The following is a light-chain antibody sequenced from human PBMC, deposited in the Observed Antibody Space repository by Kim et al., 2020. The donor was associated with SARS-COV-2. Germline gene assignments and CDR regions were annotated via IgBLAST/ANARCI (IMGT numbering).Light chain of an antibody. Sequence: LTQPASVSGSPGQSITISCTGTSIDVGGYNYVSWYQQHPGKAPKLMIYDVSKRPSGVSNRFSGSKSGNTASLTISGLQAEDEADYYCSSYTSSSTRVFGGGTQLTVL. CDR1: SIDVGGYNY. J-gene: IGLJ3*02. CDR3: SSYTSSSTRV. V-gene: IGLV2-14*01. CDR2: DVS.